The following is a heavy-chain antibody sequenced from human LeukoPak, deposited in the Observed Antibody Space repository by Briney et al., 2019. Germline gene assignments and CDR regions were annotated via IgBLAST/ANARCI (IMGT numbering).Heavy chain of an antibody. D-gene: IGHD1-26*01. CDR1: GYTFTSYA. J-gene: IGHJ4*02. V-gene: IGHV1-3*01. Sequence: ASVKVSCKASGYTFTSYAMHWVRQAPGQRLEWMGWINAGNGNTKYSQKFQGRVTITRDTSASTAYMELSSLRSEDTAVYYCAREARGSYWDFDYWGQGTLVTVSS. CDR3: AREARGSYWDFDY. CDR2: INAGNGNT.